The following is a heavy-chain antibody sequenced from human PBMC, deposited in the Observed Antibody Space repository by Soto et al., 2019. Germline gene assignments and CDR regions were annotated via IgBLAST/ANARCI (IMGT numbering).Heavy chain of an antibody. CDR1: GYTFTGYY. V-gene: IGHV1-2*04. Sequence: QVQLVQSGAEVKKPGASVKVSCKASGYTFTGYYMHWVRQAPGQGLEWMGWINPNSGGTNYAQKFQGWVTMTRDTXXSXAXXELSRLRSDDTVVYYWASDLFACSSWHTAPDGMDVWGQGTTVTVSS. D-gene: IGHD6-13*01. CDR3: ASDLFACSSWHTAPDGMDV. J-gene: IGHJ6*02. CDR2: INPNSGGT.